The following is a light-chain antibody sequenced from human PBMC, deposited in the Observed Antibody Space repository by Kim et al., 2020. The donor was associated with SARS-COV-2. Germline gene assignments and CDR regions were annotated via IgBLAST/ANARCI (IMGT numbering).Light chain of an antibody. J-gene: IGKJ1*01. CDR2: GAS. Sequence: SPVDRATHSCRASQSVSSSYLAWYQQKPGQAPRLLIYGASSRATGIPDRFSGSGSGTDFTLTISRLEPEDFAVYYCQQYGSSPGTFGQGTKVDIK. CDR3: QQYGSSPGT. CDR1: QSVSSSY. V-gene: IGKV3-20*01.